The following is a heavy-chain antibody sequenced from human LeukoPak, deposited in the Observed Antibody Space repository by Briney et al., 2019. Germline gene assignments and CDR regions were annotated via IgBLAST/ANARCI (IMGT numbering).Heavy chain of an antibody. Sequence: ASVKVSCKASGFTFTSSAVQWMRQARGQRLEWIGWIVVGSGNTNYAQKFQERVTITRDMSTSTAYMELSSLRSEATDVYYCAAIPFITIFGVVINDAFDIWGQGTMVTVSS. CDR1: GFTFTSSA. CDR3: AAIPFITIFGVVINDAFDI. J-gene: IGHJ3*02. CDR2: IVVGSGNT. D-gene: IGHD3-3*01. V-gene: IGHV1-58*01.